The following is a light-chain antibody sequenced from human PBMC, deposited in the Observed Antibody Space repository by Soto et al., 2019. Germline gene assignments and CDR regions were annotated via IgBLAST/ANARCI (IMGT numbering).Light chain of an antibody. CDR1: NSNVGNNA. Sequence: QSVLTQPPSVSEAPRQRVTISFSGSNSNVGNNAVNWYQQLPGKAPKVLSDHNNVVLSGVSDRCSGSKSGTSASLAISGLGCKDVADYYCAAWDDTLSGQVFGGGTQLTVL. J-gene: IGLJ3*02. CDR2: HNN. V-gene: IGLV1-36*01. CDR3: AAWDDTLSGQV.